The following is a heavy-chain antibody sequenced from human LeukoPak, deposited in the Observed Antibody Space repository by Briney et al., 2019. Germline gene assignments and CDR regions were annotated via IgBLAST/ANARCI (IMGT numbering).Heavy chain of an antibody. CDR1: GFTFSSYA. V-gene: IGHV3-23*01. CDR2: ISGSGGST. Sequence: PGGSLRLSCAASGFTFSSYAMSWVRQAPGKGLEWVSAISGSGGSTYYADAVKSRFTTSRDNSKNTLYLQMNSLRAEDTAVYYCAKKGSSGWYEIDYWGQGTLVTVSS. J-gene: IGHJ4*02. CDR3: AKKGSSGWYEIDY. D-gene: IGHD6-19*01.